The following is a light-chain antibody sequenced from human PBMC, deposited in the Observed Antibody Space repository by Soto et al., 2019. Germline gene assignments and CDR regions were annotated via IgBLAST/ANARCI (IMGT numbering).Light chain of an antibody. CDR3: QQYDRYPKT. CDR1: QSISSW. Sequence: DIQMTQSPFTLSASVGDRVTITCRASQSISSWLAWYQQKPGKAPKLLIYKTSSLESGVPSRFSGSGSGTEFTLTISSLQPDDFATYYCQQYDRYPKTFGQGTKVEIK. V-gene: IGKV1-5*03. CDR2: KTS. J-gene: IGKJ1*01.